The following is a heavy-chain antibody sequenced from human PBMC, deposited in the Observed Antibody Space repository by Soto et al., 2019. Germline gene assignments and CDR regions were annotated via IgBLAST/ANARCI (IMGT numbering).Heavy chain of an antibody. CDR2: INPNSGDT. CDR3: APVGITGTTGFYY. Sequence: GASVKVSCKASGYTFIGYYIHCVLQSPLEGLEWMGWINPNSGDTKYAQKFQARVTMTRDTSISTAYMELSRLRSDDTAVYYCAPVGITGTTGFYYWGQGTLVTVSS. CDR1: GYTFIGYY. D-gene: IGHD1-7*01. V-gene: IGHV1-2*02. J-gene: IGHJ4*02.